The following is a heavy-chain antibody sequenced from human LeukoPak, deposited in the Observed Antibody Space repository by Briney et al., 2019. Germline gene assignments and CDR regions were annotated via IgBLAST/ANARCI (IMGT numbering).Heavy chain of an antibody. J-gene: IGHJ4*02. V-gene: IGHV4-34*01. Sequence: SETLSLTCAVYGGSFSGYYWSWIRQPPGKGLEWIGEINHSGSTNYNPSLKSRVTISVDTSKNQFSLKLSSVTAADTAVYYCARRVGYSYGPYFDYWGQGTLVTVSS. D-gene: IGHD5-18*01. CDR2: INHSGST. CDR3: ARRVGYSYGPYFDY. CDR1: GGSFSGYY.